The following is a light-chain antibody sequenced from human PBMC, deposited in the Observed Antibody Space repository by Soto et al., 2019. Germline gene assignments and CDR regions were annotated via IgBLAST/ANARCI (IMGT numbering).Light chain of an antibody. CDR3: QQYSTSPYT. CDR1: QSISKW. CDR2: KAS. J-gene: IGKJ2*01. Sequence: DLQMTQSPATLSASVGDRVTITCRASQSISKWLAWYQQKPGKAPKLLIHKASTLQIGVPSRFSGSASGTEFTLTISILQPGDLATYFCQQYSTSPYTFGQGTKL. V-gene: IGKV1-5*03.